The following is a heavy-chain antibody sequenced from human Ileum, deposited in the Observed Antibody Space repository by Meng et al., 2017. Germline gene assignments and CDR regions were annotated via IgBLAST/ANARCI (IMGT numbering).Heavy chain of an antibody. V-gene: IGHV3-15*01. J-gene: IGHJ4*02. Sequence: EVSLVETAGGLVKPGGSIRLSCTACRISFDNAGMSAVRQAPGKGLDWVGRMNSKTDGGTIEYAAPVKGRFTISRDDSKDTVYLQMNSLKSEDAAVYYCATGPEFWSTYDYWGQGTLVTVSS. CDR1: RISFDNAG. D-gene: IGHD3-3*01. CDR3: ATGPEFWSTYDY. CDR2: MNSKTDGGTI.